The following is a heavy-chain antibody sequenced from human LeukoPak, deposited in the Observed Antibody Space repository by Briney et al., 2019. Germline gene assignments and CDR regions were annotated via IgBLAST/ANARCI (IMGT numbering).Heavy chain of an antibody. D-gene: IGHD3-16*01. J-gene: IGHJ4*02. CDR1: GFTISTNY. CDR3: VTDWGDS. Sequence: GGSLRLSCAASGFTISTNYMSWVRQAPGKGLEWVGVIKQDGSETYYVDSVKGRFTISRDNAKNSVYLQMNRLRAEDTSLYYCVTDWGDSWGQGTLVTVSS. CDR2: IKQDGSET. V-gene: IGHV3-7*04.